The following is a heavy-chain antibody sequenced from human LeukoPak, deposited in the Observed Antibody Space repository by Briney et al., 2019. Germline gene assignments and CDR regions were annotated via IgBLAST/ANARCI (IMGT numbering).Heavy chain of an antibody. D-gene: IGHD5-12*01. CDR3: ARSVATKSRYYYGMDV. Sequence: PGGSQRLSCAASGFTFSSYGMHWVRQAPGKGLEWVAVIWYDGSNKYYADSVKGRFTISRDNSKNTLYLQMNSLRAEDTAVYYCARSVATKSRYYYGMDVWGQGATVSVSS. V-gene: IGHV3-33*01. CDR2: IWYDGSNK. J-gene: IGHJ6*02. CDR1: GFTFSSYG.